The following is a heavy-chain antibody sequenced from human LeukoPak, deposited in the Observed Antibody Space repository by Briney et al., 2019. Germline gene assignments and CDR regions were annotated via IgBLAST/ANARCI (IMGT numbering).Heavy chain of an antibody. D-gene: IGHD4-17*01. CDR1: GFTFDDYG. CDR2: INWNGGST. Sequence: GGSLRLSCAASGFTFDDYGMSWVRQAPGKGLEWVSGINWNGGSTGYADSVKCRFTISRDNAKNSLYLQMNSLRAEDTALYYCARGCYGDYERNWFDPWGQGTLVTVSS. V-gene: IGHV3-20*04. CDR3: ARGCYGDYERNWFDP. J-gene: IGHJ5*02.